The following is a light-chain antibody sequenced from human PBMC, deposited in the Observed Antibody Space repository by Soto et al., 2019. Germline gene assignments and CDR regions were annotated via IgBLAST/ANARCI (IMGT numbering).Light chain of an antibody. CDR3: QHYTNWPLT. CDR1: HSVSSR. J-gene: IGKJ4*01. CDR2: GAS. V-gene: IGKV3-15*01. Sequence: EIVMTQSPATQSVSPGERATLSCRASHSVSSRLAWYQQKPGQAPRLLIYGASTRATGLPARFSGSGSGTEFTLTISSLQSEDFAVYYCQHYTNWPLTFGGGTKVEIK.